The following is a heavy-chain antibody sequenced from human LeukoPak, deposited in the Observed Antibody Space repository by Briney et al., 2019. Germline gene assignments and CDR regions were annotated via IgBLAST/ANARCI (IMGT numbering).Heavy chain of an antibody. CDR2: INPSGGST. CDR1: GYTFTSYY. V-gene: IGHV1-46*01. CDR3: ARDRWFRYSSSRALDY. D-gene: IGHD6-13*01. J-gene: IGHJ4*02. Sequence: ASVKVSCKASGYTFTSYYIHWVRQAPGQGLEWMGIINPSGGSTSYAQKFQGRVTMTRDTSTSTVYMELSSLRSEDTAVYYCARDRWFRYSSSRALDYWGQGTLVTVSS.